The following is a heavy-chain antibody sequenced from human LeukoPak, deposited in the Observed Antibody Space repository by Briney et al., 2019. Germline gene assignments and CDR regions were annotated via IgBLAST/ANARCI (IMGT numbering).Heavy chain of an antibody. CDR3: ARWGDSGYELDY. CDR2: ISSSGSTI. D-gene: IGHD5-12*01. CDR1: GFTFSDYY. J-gene: IGHJ4*02. V-gene: IGHV3-11*04. Sequence: WVSLRRSCAASGFTFSDYYMIWIRQAPGKGLEWVSYISSSGSTIYYADSVKGRFTISRDNAKNTLYLQMGSLRAEDMAVYYCARWGDSGYELDYWGQGTLVTVSS.